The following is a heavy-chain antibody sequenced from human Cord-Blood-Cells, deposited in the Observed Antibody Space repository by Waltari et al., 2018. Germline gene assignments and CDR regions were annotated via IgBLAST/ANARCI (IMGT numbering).Heavy chain of an antibody. V-gene: IGHV1-69*12. J-gene: IGHJ3*02. Sequence: QVQLVQSGAEVKKPGSSVKVSCKASGGTFSSYAISWVRQAPGQGLEWMGGISPIFGTANYAQKFQGGVTITADESTSTAYMELSSLRSEDTAVYYCARGDYSNYRDAFDIWGQGTMVTVSS. CDR2: ISPIFGTA. CDR1: GGTFSSYA. D-gene: IGHD4-4*01. CDR3: ARGDYSNYRDAFDI.